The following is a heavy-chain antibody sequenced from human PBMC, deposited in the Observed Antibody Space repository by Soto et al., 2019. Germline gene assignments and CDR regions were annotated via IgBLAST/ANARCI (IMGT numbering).Heavy chain of an antibody. CDR2: ISGSGGST. J-gene: IGHJ6*02. Sequence: LRLSCAASGFTFSSYAMSWVRQAPGKGLEWVSAISGSGGSTYYADSVKGRFTISRDNSKNTLYLQMNSLRAEDTAVYYCAKDIVRGDYGNYYYGMDVWGQGTTVTVAS. CDR3: AKDIVRGDYGNYYYGMDV. D-gene: IGHD4-17*01. CDR1: GFTFSSYA. V-gene: IGHV3-23*01.